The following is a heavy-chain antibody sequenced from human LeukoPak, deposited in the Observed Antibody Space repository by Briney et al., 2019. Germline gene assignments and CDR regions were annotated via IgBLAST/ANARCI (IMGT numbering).Heavy chain of an antibody. V-gene: IGHV3-21*01. CDR3: ARDMTYSSSFVIDY. D-gene: IGHD6-6*01. J-gene: IGHJ4*02. Sequence: TGGSLRLSCAASGFTFSSYSMNWVRQAPGKGLEWVSSISTSSSYIYYADSVKGRFTISRDNAKNSLYLQMNSLRAEDTAVYYCARDMTYSSSFVIDYWGQGTLVTVSS. CDR1: GFTFSSYS. CDR2: ISTSSSYI.